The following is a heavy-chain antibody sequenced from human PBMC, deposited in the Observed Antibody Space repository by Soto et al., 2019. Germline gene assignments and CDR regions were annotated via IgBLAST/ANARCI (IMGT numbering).Heavy chain of an antibody. D-gene: IGHD3-10*01. Sequence: PGGSLRLSCAVSGFTVSNDYMTWVRQAPGKGLEWVSVIYSGGSTYYADSVKARFAISRDNSKNSLYLQMNSLRAEDTAVYYCARVKYYNSWQHYYGMDVWGQGTTVTVSS. J-gene: IGHJ6*02. V-gene: IGHV3-66*01. CDR1: GFTVSNDY. CDR3: ARVKYYNSWQHYYGMDV. CDR2: IYSGGST.